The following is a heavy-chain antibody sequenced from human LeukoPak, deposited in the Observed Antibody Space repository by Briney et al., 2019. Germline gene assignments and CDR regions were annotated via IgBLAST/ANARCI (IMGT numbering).Heavy chain of an antibody. D-gene: IGHD6-19*01. V-gene: IGHV1-2*02. J-gene: IGHJ3*02. CDR2: INPNSGGT. CDR1: GYTFTGYY. CDR3: ATDPYSSGWYGAFDI. Sequence: SVKVSCKASGYTFTGYYMHWVRQAPGQGLEWMGWINPNSGGTNYAQKFQGRVTMTRDTSISTAYMELSRLRSEDTAVYYCATDPYSSGWYGAFDIWGQGTMVTVSS.